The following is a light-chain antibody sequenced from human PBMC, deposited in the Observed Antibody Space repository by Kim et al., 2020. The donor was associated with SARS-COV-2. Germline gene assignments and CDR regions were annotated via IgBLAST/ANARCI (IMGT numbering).Light chain of an antibody. CDR3: QQRSNWPQLT. Sequence: SPGERATLSCRASQSVSSFLAWYQQKPGQAPRLLIYDASNRATGIPARFSGSGSGTDFTLTISSLEPEDFAVYYCQQRSNWPQLTFGGGTKVDIK. J-gene: IGKJ4*01. CDR2: DAS. CDR1: QSVSSF. V-gene: IGKV3-11*01.